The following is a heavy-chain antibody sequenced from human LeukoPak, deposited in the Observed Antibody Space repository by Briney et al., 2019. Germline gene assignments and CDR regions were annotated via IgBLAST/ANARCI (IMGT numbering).Heavy chain of an antibody. CDR1: GGSISSYY. D-gene: IGHD4-23*01. CDR2: IYTSGST. V-gene: IGHV4-4*07. CDR3: ARGLTTVVTHFDF. Sequence: SQTLSLTCTVSGGSISSYYWSWIRQPPGKGLEWIGHIYTSGSTNYNPSLKSRVTMSVDTSKNQFSLKLNSVTAADTAVYYCARGLTTVVTHFDFWGQGTLVTVSS. J-gene: IGHJ4*02.